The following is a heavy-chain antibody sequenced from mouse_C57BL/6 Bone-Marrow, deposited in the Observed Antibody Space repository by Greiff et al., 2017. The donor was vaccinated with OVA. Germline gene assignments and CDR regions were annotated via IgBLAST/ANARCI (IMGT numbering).Heavy chain of an antibody. CDR2: ISSGGSYT. J-gene: IGHJ2*01. CDR1: GFTFSSYG. V-gene: IGHV5-6*02. CDR3: ARRGGNYGFDY. Sequence: DVMLVESGGDLVKPGGSLKLSCAASGFTFSSYGMSWVRQTPDKRLEWVATISSGGSYTYYPDSVKGRFTISRDNAKNTLYLQRSSLKSEDTAMYYCARRGGNYGFDYWGQGTTLTVSS. D-gene: IGHD2-1*01.